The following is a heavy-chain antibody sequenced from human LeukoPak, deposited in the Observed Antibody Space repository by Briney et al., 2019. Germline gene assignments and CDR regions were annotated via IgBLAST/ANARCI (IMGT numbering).Heavy chain of an antibody. J-gene: IGHJ5*02. Sequence: GRSLRLSCGASGFTFSSYGMHWVRQAPGKGLEWVAVIWYDGSQKYYADSVKGRFTISRDNSKNVLYLQMNSLRVEDKAMYYCTRLYRSSWYVPWGQGTLVTVSS. CDR3: TRLYRSSWYVP. CDR2: IWYDGSQK. CDR1: GFTFSSYG. D-gene: IGHD6-19*01. V-gene: IGHV3-33*01.